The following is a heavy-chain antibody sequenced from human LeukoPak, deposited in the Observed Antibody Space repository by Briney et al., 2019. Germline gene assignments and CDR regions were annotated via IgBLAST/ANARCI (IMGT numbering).Heavy chain of an antibody. V-gene: IGHV3-11*01. CDR3: ARGRRYCSSTSCYVIDYYYYMDV. Sequence: GGSLRLSCAASGFTFSDYYMSWIRQAPGKGLEWVSYISSSGSTIYYADSVKGRFTISRDNAKNSLYLQMNSLRAEDTAVYYCARGRRYCSSTSCYVIDYYYYMDVWGKGTTVTVSS. J-gene: IGHJ6*03. CDR1: GFTFSDYY. CDR2: ISSSGSTI. D-gene: IGHD2-2*01.